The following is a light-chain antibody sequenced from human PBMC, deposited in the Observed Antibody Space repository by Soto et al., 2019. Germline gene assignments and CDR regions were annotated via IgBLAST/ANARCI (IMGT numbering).Light chain of an antibody. V-gene: IGLV1-44*01. CDR3: AAGDDSLNGWV. Sequence: QLVLIQASSMSGTPGQRVIISCSGSSSNIGSNTVNWYQQVPGTAPKLLIYGNHERPSGVPDRFSGSKSGTSASLAISGLQSEDEAEYYCAAGDDSLNGWVFGGGTKVTVL. J-gene: IGLJ3*02. CDR2: GNH. CDR1: SSNIGSNT.